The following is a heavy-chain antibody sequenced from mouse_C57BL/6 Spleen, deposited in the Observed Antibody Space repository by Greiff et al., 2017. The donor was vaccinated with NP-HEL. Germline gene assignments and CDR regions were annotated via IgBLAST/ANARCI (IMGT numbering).Heavy chain of an antibody. Sequence: EVQLVESGGGLVKPGGSLKLSCAASGFTFSDYGMHWVRQAPEKGLEWVAYISSGSSTIYYADTVKGRFTISRDNAKNTLFLQMTSLRSEDTAMYYCARDYYGSSSYYYAMDYWGQGTSVTVSS. CDR3: ARDYYGSSSYYYAMDY. J-gene: IGHJ4*01. CDR1: GFTFSDYG. V-gene: IGHV5-17*01. D-gene: IGHD1-1*01. CDR2: ISSGSSTI.